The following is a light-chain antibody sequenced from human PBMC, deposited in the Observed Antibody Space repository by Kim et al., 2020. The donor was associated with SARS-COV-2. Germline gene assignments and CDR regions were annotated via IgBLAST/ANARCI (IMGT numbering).Light chain of an antibody. V-gene: IGLV10-54*01. CDR3: SAWDRSLSGWV. CDR1: NNDVGNEG. Sequence: QAGLTKPPSVSKELRQTPTLTCTGTNNDVGNEGATWLQLHQGHPPKHLSSRNNNRLSGISERFSASRSGNTATLTITGLQPEDEAYYYFSAWDRSLSGWVFCRGTQLAVL. J-gene: IGLJ3*02. CDR2: RNN.